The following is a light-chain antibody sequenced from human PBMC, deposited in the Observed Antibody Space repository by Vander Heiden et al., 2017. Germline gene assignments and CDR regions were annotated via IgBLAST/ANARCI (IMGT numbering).Light chain of an antibody. CDR1: QSVSSSY. CDR3: QQDGISPGT. V-gene: IGKV3-20*01. Sequence: IVLTQSPGTLSLSPGERATLSCRASQSVSSSYLAWYQQKPGQAPRLLIYGASSRATGIPDRFSGSGSGTDFTLTISRLEPEDFAVYYCQQDGISPGTFGQGTKVEIK. J-gene: IGKJ1*01. CDR2: GAS.